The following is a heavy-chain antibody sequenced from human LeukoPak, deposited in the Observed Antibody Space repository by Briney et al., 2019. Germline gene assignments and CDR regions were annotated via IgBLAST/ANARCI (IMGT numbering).Heavy chain of an antibody. D-gene: IGHD3-22*01. CDR3: ARASSGYYIDY. CDR2: ISYDGSNK. Sequence: GGSLRLSCAASGFTFSSYAMHWVRQAPGKGLEWVAVISYDGSNKYYADSVKGRFTISRDDSKNTLYLQMNSLRAEDTAVYYCARASSGYYIDYWGQGTLVTVSS. CDR1: GFTFSSYA. V-gene: IGHV3-30-3*01. J-gene: IGHJ4*02.